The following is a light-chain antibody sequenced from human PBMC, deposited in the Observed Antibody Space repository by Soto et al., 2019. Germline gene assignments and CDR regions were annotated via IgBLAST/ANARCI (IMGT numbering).Light chain of an antibody. J-gene: IGKJ4*01. V-gene: IGKV3-11*01. Sequence: IVWTQSPATLSLSPGERATLSCRASQSVRSYLAWSQQKPGQAPRRLIYDASNRATGIPARFSGSGSGTDFTLTISSLETEDLAVEYCQQRSYWPLTFGGGTKVEIK. CDR3: QQRSYWPLT. CDR1: QSVRSY. CDR2: DAS.